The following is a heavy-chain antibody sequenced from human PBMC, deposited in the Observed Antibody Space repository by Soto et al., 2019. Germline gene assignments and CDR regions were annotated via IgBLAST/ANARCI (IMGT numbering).Heavy chain of an antibody. Sequence: PGGSLRLSCAASGFTFSSYGMHWVRQAPGKGLEWVAVISYDGSNKYYADSVKGRFTISRDNSKNTVYLQMDGLRAEDTAMYYCAKDDVAGDGLWLVSDWGQGIPVTVSS. V-gene: IGHV3-30*18. D-gene: IGHD2-21*02. CDR2: ISYDGSNK. J-gene: IGHJ4*02. CDR3: AKDDVAGDGLWLVSD. CDR1: GFTFSSYG.